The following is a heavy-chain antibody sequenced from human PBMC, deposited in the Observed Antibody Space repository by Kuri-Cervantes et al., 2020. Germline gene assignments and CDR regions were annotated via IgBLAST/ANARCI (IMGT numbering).Heavy chain of an antibody. D-gene: IGHD5-12*01. CDR1: GFTFSNAW. Sequence: GESLKISCAASGFTFSNAWMSWVRQAPGKGLEWVGRIKSKTDGGTTDYAEPVKGRFTISRDDSKNTLYLQMNSLRTEDTAVYYCTKSLGGGSEYWGLGTLVTVSS. CDR2: IKSKTDGGTT. J-gene: IGHJ4*02. CDR3: TKSLGGGSEY. V-gene: IGHV3-15*01.